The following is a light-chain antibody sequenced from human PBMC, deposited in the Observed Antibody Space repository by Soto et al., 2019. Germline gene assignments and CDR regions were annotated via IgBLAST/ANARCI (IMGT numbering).Light chain of an antibody. Sequence: TQSPATLAASVEDRVPISCRASQSISSWLAWYQQKPGKAPKLLIYKASSLESGVPSRFSGSGSGTEFTLTISSLQPDDFATYYCQQYNIYTWTFG. CDR3: QQYNIYTWT. CDR2: KAS. V-gene: IGKV1-5*03. J-gene: IGKJ1*01. CDR1: QSISSW.